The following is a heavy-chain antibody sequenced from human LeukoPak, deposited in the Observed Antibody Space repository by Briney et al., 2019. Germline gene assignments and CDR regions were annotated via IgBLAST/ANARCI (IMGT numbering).Heavy chain of an antibody. CDR1: GFNFNNYG. Sequence: GGPLRLSCAVSGFNFNNYGVSWVRQAPGKGPEWVSAIGATDDSTYYADSVKGRFTISRDNSRNTVYLQMNSLRVADTALYFCARENIFDFWGQGTLVTVSS. CDR2: IGATDDST. J-gene: IGHJ4*01. CDR3: ARENIFDF. D-gene: IGHD2/OR15-2a*01. V-gene: IGHV3-23*01.